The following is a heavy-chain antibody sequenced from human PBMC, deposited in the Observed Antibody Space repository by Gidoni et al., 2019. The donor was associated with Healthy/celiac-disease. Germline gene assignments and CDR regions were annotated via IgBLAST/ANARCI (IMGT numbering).Heavy chain of an antibody. V-gene: IGHV4-34*01. CDR3: ARVSITGTLRLGRRWWFDS. D-gene: IGHD1-7*01. CDR2: INHSGST. J-gene: IGHJ5*01. Sequence: QVQLQQWGAGLLKPSATLSLTCAVYGGSFRGYYWSWIRQPPGKGLEWIGEINHSGSTNYNPSLKSRVTISVDTSKNQFSLKLSSVTAADTAVYYCARVSITGTLRLGRRWWFDSWGQGTLVTVSS. CDR1: GGSFRGYY.